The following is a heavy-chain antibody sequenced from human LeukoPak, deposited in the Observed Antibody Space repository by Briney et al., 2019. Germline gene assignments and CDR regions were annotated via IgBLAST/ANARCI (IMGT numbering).Heavy chain of an antibody. J-gene: IGHJ3*02. Sequence: GRSLRLSCTASGFTFGDYAMSWVRQAPGKGLEWVGFIRSKAYGGTTEYAASVKGRFTISSDDSKNSLYLQMNSLKTEDTAVYYCAKLPAAPMIAFDIWGQGTMVTVSS. CDR3: AKLPAAPMIAFDI. D-gene: IGHD2-2*01. V-gene: IGHV3-49*04. CDR2: IRSKAYGGTT. CDR1: GFTFGDYA.